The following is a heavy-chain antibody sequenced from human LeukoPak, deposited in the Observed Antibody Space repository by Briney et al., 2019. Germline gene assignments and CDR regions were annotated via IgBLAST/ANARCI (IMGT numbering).Heavy chain of an antibody. V-gene: IGHV5-10-1*01. CDR1: GDSFTTYW. CDR2: ADPSDSYT. CDR3: ARRVGYSNHYGMDV. D-gene: IGHD1-26*01. J-gene: IGHJ6*01. Sequence: GESLKISCKGSGDSFTTYWINWVRQMPGKGLEWMGGADPSDSYTNYSPSFQGHVTISADKSISTAYLQWSSLKASDTAMYYCARRVGYSNHYGMDVWGQGTTVTVSP.